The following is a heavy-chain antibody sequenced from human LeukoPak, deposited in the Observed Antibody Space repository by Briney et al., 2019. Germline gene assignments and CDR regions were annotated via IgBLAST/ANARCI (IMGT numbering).Heavy chain of an antibody. J-gene: IGHJ4*02. CDR1: GFTFSTYW. Sequence: PGGSLRLSCAASGFTFSTYWMAWVRQAPGKGLEWVANIKQDGSEKYYVGSVKGRFTISRDNAKNSLYLQMNSLRAEDTVVYFCAKAIWVAATSSWFCLDYWGQGTLVTVSS. V-gene: IGHV3-7*01. D-gene: IGHD3-10*01. CDR3: AKAIWVAATSSWFCLDY. CDR2: IKQDGSEK.